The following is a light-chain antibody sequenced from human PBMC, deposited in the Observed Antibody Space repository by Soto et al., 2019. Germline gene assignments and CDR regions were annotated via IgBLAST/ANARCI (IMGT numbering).Light chain of an antibody. CDR1: QSITSY. J-gene: IGKJ4*01. V-gene: IGKV1-39*01. CDR3: QQSYSTPLT. CDR2: GAS. Sequence: DIQMTQSPSSLSASVGDRVTITCRASQSITSYLNWYQQKPGKAPKLLIYGASSLQSGVPLRVSGSGSGTEFTLTISSLEPVDFATYYCQQSYSTPLTFGGGTKVEIK.